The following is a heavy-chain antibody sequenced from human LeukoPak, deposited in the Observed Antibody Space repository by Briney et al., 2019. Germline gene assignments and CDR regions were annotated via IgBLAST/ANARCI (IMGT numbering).Heavy chain of an antibody. D-gene: IGHD6-13*01. CDR3: AREAAAAGRAFDI. CDR2: MNPNRGDT. V-gene: IGHV1-2*06. CDR1: GYTFTSYD. Sequence: ASVKVSCKASGYTFTSYDIHWVRQATGQGLEWMGRMNPNRGDTDYAQKFQGRVTMTRDTSISTAYMELSRLRSDDTAVYYCAREAAAAGRAFDIWGQGTMVTVSS. J-gene: IGHJ3*02.